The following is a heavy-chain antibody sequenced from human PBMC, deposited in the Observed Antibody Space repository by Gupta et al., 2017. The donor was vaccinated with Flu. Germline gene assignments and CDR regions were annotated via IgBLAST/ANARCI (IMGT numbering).Heavy chain of an antibody. CDR1: GFTFSIYA. V-gene: IGHV3-23*01. Sequence: DVQLLESGGGLVQPGGSLRLSCGASGFTFSIYALNWVRQAPGKGLEWVSAINENGGDTYYADSVKGRFTISRDNSKNSLYLQMNSLRPEDTAVYYCATGGGGQLRRFWYDYWGQGTLVTVTS. D-gene: IGHD1-1*01. J-gene: IGHJ4*02. CDR2: INENGGDT. CDR3: ATGGGGQLRRFWYDY.